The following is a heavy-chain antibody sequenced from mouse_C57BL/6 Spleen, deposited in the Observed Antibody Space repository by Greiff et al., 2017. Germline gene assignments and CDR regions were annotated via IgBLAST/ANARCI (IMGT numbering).Heavy chain of an antibody. J-gene: IGHJ4*01. Sequence: VQLQQSGAELAKPGASVKLSCKASGYTFTSYWMHWVKQRPGQGLEWIGYINPSSGYTKYTQKFKDKATLTADKSSSTAYMQLDSLTYEDSAIYYCARDVRDAMDYWGQGTSVTVSS. V-gene: IGHV1-7*01. CDR3: ARDVRDAMDY. CDR1: GYTFTSYW. CDR2: INPSSGYT.